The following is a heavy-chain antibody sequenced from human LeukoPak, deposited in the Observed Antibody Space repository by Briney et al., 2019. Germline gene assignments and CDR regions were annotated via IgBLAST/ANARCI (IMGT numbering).Heavy chain of an antibody. Sequence: SETLSLTCAVYGGSFSSYYWSWIRQPAGKGLEWIGRIYTSGSTNYNPSLKSRVTMSVDTSKNQFSLKLSSVTAADTAVYYCARDDSYGFDYWGQGTLVTVSS. CDR2: IYTSGST. J-gene: IGHJ4*02. CDR3: ARDDSYGFDY. V-gene: IGHV4-4*07. D-gene: IGHD5-18*01. CDR1: GGSFSSYY.